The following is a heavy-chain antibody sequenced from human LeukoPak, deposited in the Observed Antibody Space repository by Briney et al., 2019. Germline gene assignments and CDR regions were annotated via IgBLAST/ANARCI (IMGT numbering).Heavy chain of an antibody. CDR1: GIIFSDHW. CDR3: GGGGGGEMDY. D-gene: IGHD3-10*01. J-gene: IGHJ4*02. Sequence: GGSLKLSCAASGIIFSDHWMTWVRQAPGKGLEWVATIKTDGRQIYYVDSVKGRFTISRDNAKNSLFLQMNSLRAEDTAIFFCGGGGGGEMDYWGQGTLATVSS. CDR2: IKTDGRQI. V-gene: IGHV3-7*04.